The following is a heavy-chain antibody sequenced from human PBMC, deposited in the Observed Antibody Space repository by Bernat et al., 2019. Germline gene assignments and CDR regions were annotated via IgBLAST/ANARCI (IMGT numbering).Heavy chain of an antibody. D-gene: IGHD4-17*01. V-gene: IGHV2-5*02. CDR2: IYWDDDK. CDR3: AHNDDYGDEFDAFDI. J-gene: IGHJ3*02. Sequence: KESGPTLVKPTQTLTLTCTFSGFSLSTSGVGVGWIRQPPGKALEWLALIYWDDDKRYSPSLKSRLTITKDTSKNQVVLTMTNMDPVDTATYYCAHNDDYGDEFDAFDIWGQGTMVTVSS. CDR1: GFSLSTSGVG.